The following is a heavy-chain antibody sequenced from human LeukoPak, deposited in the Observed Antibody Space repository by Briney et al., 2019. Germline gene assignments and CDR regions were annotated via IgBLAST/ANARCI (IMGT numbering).Heavy chain of an antibody. CDR3: AREMALRWLQPEGAFDK. CDR1: GGSVSFYY. D-gene: IGHD5-24*01. CDR2: IYSSGST. V-gene: IGHV4-4*07. Sequence: SETLSLTCNVSGGSVSFYYWSWIRQPAGKELEWIGRIYSSGSTNYNPSLKSRVTMSVDTSKNQLSLNLSSVTAADTAVYYCAREMALRWLQPEGAFDKWGQGTMVTVSS. J-gene: IGHJ3*02.